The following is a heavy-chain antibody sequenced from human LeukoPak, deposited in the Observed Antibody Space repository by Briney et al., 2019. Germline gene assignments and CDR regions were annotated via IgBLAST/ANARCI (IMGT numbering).Heavy chain of an antibody. D-gene: IGHD3-9*01. Sequence: ASVKVSCKASGGTFSSYAISWVRQAPGQGLEWMGRIIPILGIANYAQKFQGRVTITADKSTSTAYMELSGLRSEDTAVYYCAREPNDILTGYSYYFDYWGQGTLVTVSS. CDR1: GGTFSSYA. CDR2: IIPILGIA. CDR3: AREPNDILTGYSYYFDY. V-gene: IGHV1-69*04. J-gene: IGHJ4*02.